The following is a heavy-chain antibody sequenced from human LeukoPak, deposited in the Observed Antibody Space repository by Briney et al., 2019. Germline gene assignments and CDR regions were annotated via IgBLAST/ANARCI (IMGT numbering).Heavy chain of an antibody. Sequence: PGGSLRLSCAASGFTFSSYAMHWVRQAPGKGLEWVAVISYDGSNKYYADSMKGRFTISRDNSKNTLYLQMNSLRAEDTAVYYCARDLVKAAAGYFDYWGQGTLVTVSS. V-gene: IGHV3-30-3*01. D-gene: IGHD6-13*01. J-gene: IGHJ4*02. CDR2: ISYDGSNK. CDR3: ARDLVKAAAGYFDY. CDR1: GFTFSSYA.